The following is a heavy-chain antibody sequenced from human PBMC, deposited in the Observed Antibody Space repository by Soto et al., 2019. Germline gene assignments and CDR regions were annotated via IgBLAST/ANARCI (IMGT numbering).Heavy chain of an antibody. CDR3: ARSTDSSSSLYYYYGMDV. CDR1: GGTFSSYA. J-gene: IGHJ6*02. CDR2: IIPIFGTA. Sequence: SVKVSCKASGGTFSSYAISWVRQAPGQGLEWMGGIIPIFGTANYAQKFQGRVTITADESTSTAYMELSSLRPEDTAVYYCARSTDSSSSLYYYYGMDVWGQGTTVTVSS. D-gene: IGHD6-6*01. V-gene: IGHV1-69*13.